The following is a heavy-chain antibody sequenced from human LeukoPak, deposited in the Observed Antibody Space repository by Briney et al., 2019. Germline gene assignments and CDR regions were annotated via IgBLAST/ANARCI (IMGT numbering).Heavy chain of an antibody. CDR2: IYTSGST. J-gene: IGHJ4*02. CDR1: GGSISSSSYY. CDR3: ASAGSGSYYPHLSFDY. Sequence: SETLSLTCTVSGGSISSSSYYWSWIRQPAGKGLEWIGRIYTSGSTNYNPSLKSRVTISVDTSKNQFSLKLSSVTAADTAVYYCASAGSGSYYPHLSFDYWGQGTLVTVSS. V-gene: IGHV4-61*02. D-gene: IGHD3-10*01.